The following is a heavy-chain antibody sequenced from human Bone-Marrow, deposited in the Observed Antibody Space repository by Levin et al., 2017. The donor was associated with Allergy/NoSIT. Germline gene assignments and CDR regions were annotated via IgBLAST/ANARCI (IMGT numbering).Heavy chain of an antibody. CDR3: ARDRGTVSRPDAFAL. V-gene: IGHV3-33*01. CDR2: IWYDATNK. CDR1: GFTFSSYG. J-gene: IGHJ3*01. D-gene: IGHD3-10*01. Sequence: GGSLRLSCVASGFTFSSYGMHWVRQAPGKGLEWVAGIWYDATNKHYADSVKGRFTISRDDSSLYLQMNSLRAEDTAFYYCARDRGTVSRPDAFALWGQGTMVTVSS.